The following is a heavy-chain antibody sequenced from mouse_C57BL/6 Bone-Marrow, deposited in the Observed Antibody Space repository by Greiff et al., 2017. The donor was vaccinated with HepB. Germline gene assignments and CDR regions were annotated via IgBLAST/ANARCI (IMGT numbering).Heavy chain of an antibody. V-gene: IGHV1-72*01. CDR2: IDPNSGGT. Sequence: QQSCKASGYTFTSYWMHWVKQRPGRGLEWIGRIDPNSGGTKYNEKFKSKATLTVDKPSSTAYMQLSSLTSEDSAVYYCAFITTVVDYAMDYWGQGTSVTVSS. J-gene: IGHJ4*01. CDR1: GYTFTSYW. D-gene: IGHD1-1*01. CDR3: AFITTVVDYAMDY.